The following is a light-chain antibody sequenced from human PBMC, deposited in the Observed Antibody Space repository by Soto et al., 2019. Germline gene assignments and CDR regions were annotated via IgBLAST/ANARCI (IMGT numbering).Light chain of an antibody. V-gene: IGLV2-14*01. J-gene: IGLJ2*01. Sequence: QSALTQPASVSGSPGQSITISCTGTSSDVGGSNYVSWYQQHPGKAPKLMIFEFSNRPSGVSNRFSGSKSGNTASLTISGLQAEDEADYYCSSHTSTRTLEGVFGGGTKLTVL. CDR1: SSDVGGSNY. CDR2: EFS. CDR3: SSHTSTRTLEGV.